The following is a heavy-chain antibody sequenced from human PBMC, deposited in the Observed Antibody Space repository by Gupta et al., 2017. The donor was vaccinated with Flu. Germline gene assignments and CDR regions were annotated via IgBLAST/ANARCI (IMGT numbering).Heavy chain of an antibody. V-gene: IGHV1-8*02. J-gene: IGHJ6*02. CDR3: ARGPPGLGV. Sequence: SGYTFTSYDINWVRQATGQGLEWMGWMSPNSGKTGSAQKFQGRFTLTRNTSTTTVYMELSSLRYEDTAVYYCARGPPGLGVWGQGTTVTVSS. CDR1: GYTFTSYD. CDR2: MSPNSGKT.